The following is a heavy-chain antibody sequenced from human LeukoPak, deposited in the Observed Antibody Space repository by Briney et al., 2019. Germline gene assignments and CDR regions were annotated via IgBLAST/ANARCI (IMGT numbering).Heavy chain of an antibody. CDR2: INSDGSST. D-gene: IGHD1-20*01. CDR1: GFTFSSYW. CDR3: ARVAYNWNYLPY. Sequence: PGGSLRLSCAASGFTFSSYWMHWVRQAPGKGLVWVSRINSDGSSTSYADSVKGRFTISRDNAKNTLYLQMNSLRAEDTAVYYCARVAYNWNYLPYWGQGTLVTVPS. V-gene: IGHV3-74*01. J-gene: IGHJ4*02.